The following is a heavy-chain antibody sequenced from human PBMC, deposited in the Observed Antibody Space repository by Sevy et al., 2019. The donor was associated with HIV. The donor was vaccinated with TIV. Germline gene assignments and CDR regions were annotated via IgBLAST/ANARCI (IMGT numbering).Heavy chain of an antibody. J-gene: IGHJ3*02. CDR2: IKSKNDGGTT. CDR3: TTMGWHGGFDI. V-gene: IGHV3-15*01. CDR1: GFTFSNTW. D-gene: IGHD4-17*01. Sequence: GGSLRLSGAASGFTFSNTWMSWVRQAPGKGLELVGRIKSKNDGGTTDYAAPVIGRFTISRDDSKSTLYLRMNSLKIEDTAVYYCTTMGWHGGFDIWGQGTMVTVSS.